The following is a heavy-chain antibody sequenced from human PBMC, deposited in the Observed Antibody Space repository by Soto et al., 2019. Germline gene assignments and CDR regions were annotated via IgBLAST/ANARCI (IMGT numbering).Heavy chain of an antibody. CDR3: ASFSGATYGDYGGGINY. Sequence: PSETLSLTCTVSGGSISGSSYYWGWTRQPPGKGLECIGSVHYSGSTGYNPSLKSRVTISVDTSKNQFSLKLTSVTAADTAVYFCASFSGATYGDYGGGINYWGQGTLVTVSS. CDR2: VHYSGST. J-gene: IGHJ4*02. V-gene: IGHV4-39*01. D-gene: IGHD4-17*01. CDR1: GGSISGSSYY.